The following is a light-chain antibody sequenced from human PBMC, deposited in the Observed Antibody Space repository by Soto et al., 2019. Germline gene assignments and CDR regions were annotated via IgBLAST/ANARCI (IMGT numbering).Light chain of an antibody. CDR1: QAISTW. V-gene: IGKV1-5*01. CDR3: QQYDDHSIT. J-gene: IGKJ5*01. Sequence: DIQMTQSPSTLSASVGESVTITCRASQAISTWLAWYQQRPGKAPKLLIYHASSLESGVPSRFSRSGSGTEFTLTISSLQPGDSATYYCQQYDDHSITFGQGARLEI. CDR2: HAS.